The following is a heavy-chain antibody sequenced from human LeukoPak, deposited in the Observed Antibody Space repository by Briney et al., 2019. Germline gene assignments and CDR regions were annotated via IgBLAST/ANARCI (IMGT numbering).Heavy chain of an antibody. D-gene: IGHD3-9*01. CDR2: INHSGST. Sequence: PSETLSLTCAVYGGSFSGYYWSWIRQPPGKGLEWIGEINHSGSTNYNPSLKSRVTISVDTSKNQFSLKLSSVTAADTAVYYCARRSDILTGYIIASNWFDPRGQGTLVTVSS. J-gene: IGHJ5*02. CDR3: ARRSDILTGYIIASNWFDP. CDR1: GGSFSGYY. V-gene: IGHV4-34*01.